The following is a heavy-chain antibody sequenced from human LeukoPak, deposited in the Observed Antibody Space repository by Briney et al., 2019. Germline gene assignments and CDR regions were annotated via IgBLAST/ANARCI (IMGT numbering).Heavy chain of an antibody. D-gene: IGHD1-1*01. V-gene: IGHV4-30-4*08. CDR3: ARVRYNWNDIYYFDY. CDR1: GGSISSGDYY. J-gene: IGHJ4*02. CDR2: IYYSGST. Sequence: SETLSLTCTVSGGSISSGDYYWSWIRQPPGKGLEWIGYIYYSGSTYYNPSLKSRVTISVDTSKNQFSLKLSSVTAADTALYYCARVRYNWNDIYYFDYWGQGTLVTVSS.